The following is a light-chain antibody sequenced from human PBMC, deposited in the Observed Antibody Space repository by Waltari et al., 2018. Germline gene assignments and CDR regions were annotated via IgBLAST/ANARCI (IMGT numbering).Light chain of an antibody. CDR2: EDN. V-gene: IGLV6-57*01. J-gene: IGLJ3*02. Sequence: NFMLTQPHSVSESPGKTVTISCTRSSGSIASNYVQWYQQRPGSSPTTVIYEDNQRPSGVPDRFSGSIDSSSNPASLTISGLKTEDEADYYCQSYDSSTNWVFGGGTKLTVL. CDR3: QSYDSSTNWV. CDR1: SGSIASNY.